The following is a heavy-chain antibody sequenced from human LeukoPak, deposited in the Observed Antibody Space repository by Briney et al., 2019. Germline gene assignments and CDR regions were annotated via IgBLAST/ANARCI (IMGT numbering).Heavy chain of an antibody. CDR3: AKDLDLLWFGVYYFDY. Sequence: GGTLRLSCAASGFTFSSYGMSWVRQAPGKGLEWVSAISGSGGSTYYADSVKGRFTISRDNSKNTLYLQMNSLRAEDTAVYYCAKDLDLLWFGVYYFDYWGQGTLVTVSS. J-gene: IGHJ4*02. D-gene: IGHD3-10*01. V-gene: IGHV3-23*01. CDR2: ISGSGGST. CDR1: GFTFSSYG.